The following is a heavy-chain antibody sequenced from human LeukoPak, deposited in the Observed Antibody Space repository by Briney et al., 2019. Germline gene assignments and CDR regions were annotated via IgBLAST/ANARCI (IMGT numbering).Heavy chain of an antibody. CDR1: GFTFSSYA. CDR2: ISGSGGST. CDR3: ARDESSGWLGNFDY. J-gene: IGHJ4*02. D-gene: IGHD6-19*01. V-gene: IGHV3-23*01. Sequence: GGSLRLSCAASGFTFSSYAMSWVRQAPGKGLEWVSAISGSGGSTYYADSVKGRFTISRDNAKSSLYLQMNSLRAEDTAVYYCARDESSGWLGNFDYWGQGTLVTVSS.